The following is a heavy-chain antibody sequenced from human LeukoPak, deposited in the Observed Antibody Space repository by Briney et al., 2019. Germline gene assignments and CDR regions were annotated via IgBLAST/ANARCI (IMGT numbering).Heavy chain of an antibody. CDR3: AKDSSISAFDY. V-gene: IGHV3-23*01. Sequence: GGSLRLSCAASGFTFSNYAMSWVRQAPGKGLEWVSAFSGSGGSTYYADSVKGRFTISRDNSKNTLYLQMNSLRAGDTAVYYCAKDSSISAFDYWGQGTLVTVSS. D-gene: IGHD2-2*01. J-gene: IGHJ4*02. CDR1: GFTFSNYA. CDR2: FSGSGGST.